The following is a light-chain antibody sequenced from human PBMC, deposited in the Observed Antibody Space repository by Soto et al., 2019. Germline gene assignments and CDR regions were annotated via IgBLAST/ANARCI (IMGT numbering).Light chain of an antibody. CDR2: GAS. J-gene: IGKJ3*01. CDR1: QSVSSN. CDR3: QQYNNWLPFT. V-gene: IGKV3D-15*01. Sequence: IVLTQSPGTLSLSPGERATLSCRASQSVSSNLAWYQQKPGQAPRLLIYGASTRATGIPDRFSGSGSGTEFTLTISSLQSEDFAVYYCQQYNNWLPFTFGPGTKVDIK.